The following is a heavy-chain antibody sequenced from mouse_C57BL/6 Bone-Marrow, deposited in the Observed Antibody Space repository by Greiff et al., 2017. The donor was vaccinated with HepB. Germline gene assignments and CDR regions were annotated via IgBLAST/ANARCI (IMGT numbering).Heavy chain of an antibody. CDR1: GYTFTSYW. D-gene: IGHD2-5*01. Sequence: QVQLQQPGAELVRPGTSVKLSCKASGYTFTSYWMHWVKQRPGQGLEWIGVIDPSDSYTNYNQKFKGKATVTVDTSSSTAYMQLSSLTSEDSAVYYCARSFYSKGYFDVWGTGTTVTVSS. CDR3: ARSFYSKGYFDV. CDR2: IDPSDSYT. V-gene: IGHV1-59*01. J-gene: IGHJ1*03.